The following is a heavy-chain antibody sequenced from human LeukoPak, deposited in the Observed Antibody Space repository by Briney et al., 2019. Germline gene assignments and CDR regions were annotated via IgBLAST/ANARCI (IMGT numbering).Heavy chain of an antibody. D-gene: IGHD3-10*01. V-gene: IGHV4-34*01. CDR2: INHSGST. J-gene: IGHJ5*02. Sequence: KPSETLSLTCAVYGGSFSGYYWSWIRQPPGKGLEWIGEINHSGSTNYNPSLKSRVTISVDTSKNQFSLKLSSVPAADTAVYYCARLRGRYYYGSGSSLGPWGQGTLVTVSS. CDR1: GGSFSGYY. CDR3: ARLRGRYYYGSGSSLGP.